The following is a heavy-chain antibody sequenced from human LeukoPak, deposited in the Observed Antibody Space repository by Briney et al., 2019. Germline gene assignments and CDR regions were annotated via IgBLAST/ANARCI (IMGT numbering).Heavy chain of an antibody. CDR1: GGSVSSGSYY. Sequence: PSETLSLTCTVSGGSVSSGSYYWSWIRQPPGKGLEWIGYIYYSGSTNYNPSLKSRVTISVDTSKNQFSLKLSSVTAADTAVYYCARGPITEYDFWSGYWDYWGQGTLVTVSS. D-gene: IGHD3-3*01. J-gene: IGHJ4*02. V-gene: IGHV4-61*01. CDR3: ARGPITEYDFWSGYWDY. CDR2: IYYSGST.